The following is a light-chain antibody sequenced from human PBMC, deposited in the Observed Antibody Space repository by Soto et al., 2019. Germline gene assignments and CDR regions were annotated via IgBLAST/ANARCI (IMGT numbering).Light chain of an antibody. CDR1: LGISSTY. V-gene: IGKV3-20*01. CDR2: GSS. CDR3: QQYSRSPFT. J-gene: IGKJ3*01. Sequence: EVVLTQSPGTLSLSPGERATLSCRASLGISSTYLAWYQQTPGQAPRLLIFGSSSRATGTPDRFSGSGSGTYSTLTISILEPEDFAVYYWQQYSRSPFTFGPGTKVDIK.